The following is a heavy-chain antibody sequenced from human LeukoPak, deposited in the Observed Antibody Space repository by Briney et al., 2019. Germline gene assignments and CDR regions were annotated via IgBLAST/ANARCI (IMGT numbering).Heavy chain of an antibody. D-gene: IGHD3-16*01. CDR1: GFTFSSYG. CDR2: IWYGGSNK. CDR3: AKDSSSHQGDGFDY. Sequence: PGGSLRLSCAASGFTFSSYGMHWVRQAPGKGLEWVAVIWYGGSNKYYADSVKGRFTISRDNSKNTLYLQMNSLRAEDTAVYYCAKDSSSHQGDGFDYWGQGTLVTVSS. V-gene: IGHV3-30*02. J-gene: IGHJ4*02.